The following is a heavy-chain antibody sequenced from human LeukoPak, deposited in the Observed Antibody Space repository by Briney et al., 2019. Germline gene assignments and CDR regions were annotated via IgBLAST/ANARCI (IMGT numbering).Heavy chain of an antibody. CDR1: GFTFDDYA. Sequence: GGSLRLSCAASGFTFDDYAMHWVRQAPGKGLEWVSGISWNSGSIGYADSVKGRFTISRDNAKNSLYLQMNSLRAEDMALSYCAKDSAYGLDPWGQGTLVTVSS. D-gene: IGHD3-16*01. J-gene: IGHJ5*02. V-gene: IGHV3-9*03. CDR2: ISWNSGSI. CDR3: AKDSAYGLDP.